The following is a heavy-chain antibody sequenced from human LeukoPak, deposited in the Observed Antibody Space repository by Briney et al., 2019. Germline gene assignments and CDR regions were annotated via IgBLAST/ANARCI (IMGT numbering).Heavy chain of an antibody. J-gene: IGHJ4*02. D-gene: IGHD1-7*01. Sequence: SETLSLTCTVSGDSISSNYWSWIRQPAGKGLEWIGRIYTSGRTDYNPSPKSRVTMSVDTSKNQVSLKLSSVTAADTALYYCARDQALNWNYDVFDYWGQGALVTVSS. CDR2: IYTSGRT. CDR3: ARDQALNWNYDVFDY. CDR1: GDSISSNY. V-gene: IGHV4-4*07.